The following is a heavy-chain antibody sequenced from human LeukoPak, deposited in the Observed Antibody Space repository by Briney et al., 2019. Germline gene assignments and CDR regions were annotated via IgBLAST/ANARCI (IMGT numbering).Heavy chain of an antibody. CDR2: INPNSGGT. V-gene: IGHV1-2*02. D-gene: IGHD5-18*01. CDR1: GYTFTGYY. J-gene: IGHJ4*02. Sequence: ASVKVSCKASGYTFTGYYMHWVRQAPGQGLEWMGWINPNSGGTNYAQKFQGRVTMTRDTSISTAYMELSSLRSEDTAMYYSAREIGPRQLHLWGSAFDYWGQGTLVTVSS. CDR3: AREIGPRQLHLWGSAFDY.